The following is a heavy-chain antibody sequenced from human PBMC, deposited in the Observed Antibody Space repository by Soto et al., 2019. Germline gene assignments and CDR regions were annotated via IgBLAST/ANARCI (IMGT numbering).Heavy chain of an antibody. D-gene: IGHD2-15*01. CDR3: ASCSGGSCYPEYFQH. CDR2: IIPILGIA. CDR1: VGTFSSYT. V-gene: IGHV1-69*02. J-gene: IGHJ1*01. Sequence: QVQLVQSGAEVKKPGFSVKVSCKASVGTFSSYTISWVRQAPGQGLEWMGRIIPILGIANYAQKFRGRVKVTADKSTSTAYMELSSLRSEATAVYYCASCSGGSCYPEYFQHWGQGTLVTVAS.